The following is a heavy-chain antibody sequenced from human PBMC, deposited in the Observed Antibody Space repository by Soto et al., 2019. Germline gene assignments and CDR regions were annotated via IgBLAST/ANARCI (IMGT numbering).Heavy chain of an antibody. D-gene: IGHD3-22*01. CDR2: IYYSGST. J-gene: IGHJ4*02. V-gene: IGHV4-39*01. CDR3: ARHIWIGYYYSSDY. CDR1: GGSISSSSYY. Sequence: PSETLSLTCTVSGGSISSSSYYWGWIRQPPGKGLEWIGSIYYSGSTYYNPSLKSRVTISVDTSKNQFSLKLSSVTAADTAVYYCARHIWIGYYYSSDYWGQGTLVTVSS.